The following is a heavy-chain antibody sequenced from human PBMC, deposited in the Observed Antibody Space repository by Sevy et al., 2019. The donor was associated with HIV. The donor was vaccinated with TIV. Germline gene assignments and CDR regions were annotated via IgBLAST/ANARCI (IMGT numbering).Heavy chain of an antibody. D-gene: IGHD2-2*01. CDR2: VSGSGDNT. Sequence: GGSLRLSCAASGFTFTSYAMSWVRQAPGKGLEWVSTVSGSGDNTYYADSVKGRFTISRDNSKNTPYLQMNRLRPEDTAVYFCAILGVDCVSTNCYGMRSLSFDFWGQGTLVTVSS. CDR1: GFTFTSYA. CDR3: AILGVDCVSTNCYGMRSLSFDF. V-gene: IGHV3-23*01. J-gene: IGHJ4*02.